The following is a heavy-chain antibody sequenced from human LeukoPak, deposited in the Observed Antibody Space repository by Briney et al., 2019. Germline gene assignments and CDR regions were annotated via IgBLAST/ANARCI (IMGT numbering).Heavy chain of an antibody. Sequence: PSETLSLTCAVSGGSFSGYYWSWIRQPPGKGLEWIGEINHSGSTNYNPSLKNRVTISVDTSKNQFSLKLSSVTAADTAVYYCAREYNHSWGQGTMVTVSS. CDR2: INHSGST. V-gene: IGHV4-34*01. CDR1: GGSFSGYY. CDR3: AREYNHS. D-gene: IGHD1-1*01. J-gene: IGHJ3*01.